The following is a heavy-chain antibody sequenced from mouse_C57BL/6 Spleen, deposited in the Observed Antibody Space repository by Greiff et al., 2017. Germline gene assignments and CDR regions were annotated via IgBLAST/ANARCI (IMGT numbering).Heavy chain of an antibody. V-gene: IGHV1-82*01. CDR1: GYAFSSSW. D-gene: IGHD1-1*01. Sequence: VQLQQSGPELVKPGASVKISCKASGYAFSSSWMNWVKQRLGKGLEWIGRIYPGDGDTNYNGKFKGKATLTADKSSSTAYMQLSSLTSEDSAVYFCAREDYYGSSSYFDVWGTGTTVTVSS. CDR2: IYPGDGDT. CDR3: AREDYYGSSSYFDV. J-gene: IGHJ1*03.